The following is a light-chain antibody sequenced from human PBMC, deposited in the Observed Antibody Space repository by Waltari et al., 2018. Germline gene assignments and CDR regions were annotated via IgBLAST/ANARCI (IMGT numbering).Light chain of an antibody. CDR2: SDD. V-gene: IGLV1-44*01. CDR3: STWDDSLNGQV. J-gene: IGLJ3*02. Sequence: QSVLTQPPSASGSPGQRVIISCSGSSSNIVRNPVNWYQQLPGTAPTLLIYSDDQRPSGVPERFSGSKSGTSASLGITGLLAEDEAVYHCSTWDDSLNGQVFGGGSKVTVL. CDR1: SSNIVRNP.